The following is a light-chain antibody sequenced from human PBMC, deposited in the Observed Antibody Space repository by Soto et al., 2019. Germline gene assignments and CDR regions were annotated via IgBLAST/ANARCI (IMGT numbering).Light chain of an antibody. CDR2: SNN. V-gene: IGLV1-44*01. J-gene: IGLJ1*01. CDR3: AAWDDSLNGHYV. CDR1: SSNIGSNT. Sequence: QLVLTQPPPASGTPGQRVTISCSGSSSNIGSNTVNWYQQLPGTAPKLLIYSNNQRPSGVPDRFSGSKSGTSASLAISGLQSEDEADYYCAAWDDSLNGHYVFGTGTKLTVL.